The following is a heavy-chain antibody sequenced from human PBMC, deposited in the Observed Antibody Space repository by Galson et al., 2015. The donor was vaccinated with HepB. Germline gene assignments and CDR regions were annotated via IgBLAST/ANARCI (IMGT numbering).Heavy chain of an antibody. Sequence: LRLSCAASGFTFSSYWMSWVRQAPGKGLEWVANIKQDGSEKYYVDSVKGRFTISRDNAKNSLYLQMNSLRAEDTAVYYCAKVNNSDSNWIDYWGQGTLVTVSS. CDR3: AKVNNSDSNWIDY. V-gene: IGHV3-7*03. D-gene: IGHD1-1*01. CDR2: IKQDGSEK. J-gene: IGHJ4*02. CDR1: GFTFSSYW.